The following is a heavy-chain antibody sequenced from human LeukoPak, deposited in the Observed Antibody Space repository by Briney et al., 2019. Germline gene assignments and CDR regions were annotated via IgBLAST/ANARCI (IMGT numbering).Heavy chain of an antibody. CDR2: IDRDGTPR. V-gene: IGHV3-74*01. D-gene: IGHD3-3*01. CDR3: VASRWSGALDF. Sequence: PGGSLRLSCAASGFIFNDYWMLWGRQVPGKGLVWVSRIDRDGTPRIYAGSVKGRFTVSRDNDRTALYLQMTSLKEEDTAIYYCVASRWSGALDFWGQGSLVTVSS. CDR1: GFIFNDYW. J-gene: IGHJ4*02.